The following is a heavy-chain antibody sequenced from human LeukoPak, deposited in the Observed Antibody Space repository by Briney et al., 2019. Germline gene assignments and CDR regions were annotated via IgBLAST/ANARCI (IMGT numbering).Heavy chain of an antibody. J-gene: IGHJ4*02. CDR1: GFTFSSYS. D-gene: IGHD6-25*01. CDR2: IYTDGNT. V-gene: IGHV3-66*01. CDR3: VRDGYRD. Sequence: GGSLRLSCAASGFTFSSYSMNWVRQAPGKGLEWVSVIYTDGNTYYAVSVKGRFTISRDNSKNTLYLQMNSLRADDTAVYYCVRDGYRDWGQGTLVTVSS.